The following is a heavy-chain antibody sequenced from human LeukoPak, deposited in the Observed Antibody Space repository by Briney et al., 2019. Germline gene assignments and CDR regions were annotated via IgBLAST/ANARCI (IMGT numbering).Heavy chain of an antibody. CDR3: ARGSDYVWGSYRYRYFDY. J-gene: IGHJ4*02. D-gene: IGHD3-16*02. V-gene: IGHV4-59*08. CDR2: IYYSGST. Sequence: SETLSLTCTVSGGSISSYYWSWIRQPPGKGLEWIGYIYYSGSTNYNPSLKSRVTISVDTSKNQFSLKLSSVTAADTAVYYCARGSDYVWGSYRYRYFDYWGQGTLVTVSS. CDR1: GGSISSYY.